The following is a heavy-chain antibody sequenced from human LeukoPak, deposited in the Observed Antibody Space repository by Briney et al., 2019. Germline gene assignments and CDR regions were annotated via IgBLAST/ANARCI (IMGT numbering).Heavy chain of an antibody. D-gene: IGHD5-24*01. J-gene: IGHJ4*02. CDR2: ISAYNGNT. V-gene: IGHV1-18*01. CDR3: ARDFLSPRRDGYKWDY. Sequence: ASVKVSCKASGYTFTSYGISWVRQAPGQGLEWMGWISAYNGNTNYAQKLQGRVTMTTDTSTSTAYMELRSLRSDDTAVYYCARDFLSPRRDGYKWDYWGQGTLVTVSS. CDR1: GYTFTSYG.